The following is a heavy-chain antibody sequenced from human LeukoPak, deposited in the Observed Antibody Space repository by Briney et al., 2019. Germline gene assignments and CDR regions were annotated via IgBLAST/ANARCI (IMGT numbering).Heavy chain of an antibody. J-gene: IGHJ3*02. CDR1: GASISSTSYY. Sequence: SETLSLTCTVSGASISSTSYYWGWIRQPPGKGLEWIGSTYYRGTTYYNPSLKSRVTISVDTSKNQFSLQLSSVTAADTAVYYCARGGLISLANTPLGAFDIWGQGTMVSVSS. CDR3: ARGGLISLANTPLGAFDI. V-gene: IGHV4-39*07. D-gene: IGHD3/OR15-3a*01. CDR2: TYYRGTT.